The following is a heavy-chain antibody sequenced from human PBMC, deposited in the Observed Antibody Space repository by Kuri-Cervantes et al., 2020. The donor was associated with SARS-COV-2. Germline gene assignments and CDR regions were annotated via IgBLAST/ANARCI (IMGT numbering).Heavy chain of an antibody. CDR3: VKGPKGFGLSFLVAAFDI. CDR2: ISSNGGII. J-gene: IGHJ3*02. Sequence: GESLKISCSASGFSFSSYAMHWVRQPPGKGLEYVSAISSNGGIIFYADSVKGRFTISRDNSKSTLYLQMISLRAEDTAVYYCVKGPKGFGLSFLVAAFDIWGQGTMVTVSS. V-gene: IGHV3-64D*08. CDR1: GFSFSSYA. D-gene: IGHD3-3*02.